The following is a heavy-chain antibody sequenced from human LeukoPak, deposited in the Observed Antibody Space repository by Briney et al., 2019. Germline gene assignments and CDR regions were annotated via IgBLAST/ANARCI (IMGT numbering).Heavy chain of an antibody. CDR2: ISGSGGST. V-gene: IGHV3-23*01. CDR3: AKDPVGTEGGSSSWYLFFDY. CDR1: GFTFSSYA. Sequence: GGSLRLSCAASGFTFSSYAMSWARQAPGKGLEWVSAISGSGGSTYYADSVKGRFTISRDNSKNTLYLQMNSLRAEDTAVYYCAKDPVGTEGGSSSWYLFFDYWGQGTLVTVSS. D-gene: IGHD6-13*01. J-gene: IGHJ4*02.